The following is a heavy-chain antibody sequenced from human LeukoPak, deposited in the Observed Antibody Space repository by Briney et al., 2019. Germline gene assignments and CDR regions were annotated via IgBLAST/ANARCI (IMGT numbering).Heavy chain of an antibody. Sequence: GGSLRLSCAASGFTFSSYGRHWVRQAPGKGLEWVGFIRSKAYGGTTEYAASVKGRFTISRDDSKNIAYLQMNSLKTEDTAVYYCARGPYNNVVNLDSWGQGTLVTVSS. D-gene: IGHD4-11*01. CDR2: IRSKAYGGTT. CDR1: GFTFSSYG. CDR3: ARGPYNNVVNLDS. V-gene: IGHV3-49*04. J-gene: IGHJ4*02.